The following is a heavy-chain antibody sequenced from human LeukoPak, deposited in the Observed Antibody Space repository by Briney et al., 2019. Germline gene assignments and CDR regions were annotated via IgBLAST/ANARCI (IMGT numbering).Heavy chain of an antibody. CDR3: ARWGNDYSQFDS. V-gene: IGHV3-23*01. D-gene: IGHD4-11*01. CDR1: AFIFSGHW. J-gene: IGHJ4*02. CDR2: VSGSGDNT. Sequence: GGSLRLSCEGSAFIFSGHWMNWVRQTPGKGLEWVSVVSGSGDNTNYADSVKGRFTISRDNSKNTLFLQMNSLRTEDTAVYFCARWGNDYSQFDSWGQGTLVTVS.